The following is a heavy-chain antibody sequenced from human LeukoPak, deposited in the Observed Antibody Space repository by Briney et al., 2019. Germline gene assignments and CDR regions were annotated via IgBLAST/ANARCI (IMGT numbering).Heavy chain of an antibody. V-gene: IGHV3-43*01. Sequence: GGSLRLSCAASGLTFADYTMHWVRQAPGKGLEWVSLISRNGVATKYADSVRGRFTISRENAKNTLYLQMNSLSAEDTAVYYCARGTAVAGTDYWGQGTLVTVSS. J-gene: IGHJ4*02. CDR3: ARGTAVAGTDY. D-gene: IGHD6-19*01. CDR2: ISRNGVAT. CDR1: GLTFADYT.